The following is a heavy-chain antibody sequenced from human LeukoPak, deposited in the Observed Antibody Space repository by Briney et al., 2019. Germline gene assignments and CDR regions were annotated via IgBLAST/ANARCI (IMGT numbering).Heavy chain of an antibody. CDR2: ISAYNGNT. Sequence: ASVKVSCKASGYTFTSYGISWVRQSPGQGLEWMGWISAYNGNTNYAQKLQGSVTITTDTSTSTAYMELRSLRSDDTAVYYCASYSSSWSYWGQGTLVTVSS. CDR1: GYTFTSYG. V-gene: IGHV1-18*01. CDR3: ASYSSSWSY. J-gene: IGHJ4*02. D-gene: IGHD6-13*01.